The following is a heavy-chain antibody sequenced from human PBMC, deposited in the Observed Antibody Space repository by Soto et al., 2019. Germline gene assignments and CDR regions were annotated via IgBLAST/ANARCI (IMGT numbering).Heavy chain of an antibody. CDR1: GGPSSSYY. J-gene: IGHJ6*02. CDR2: IYYTGST. CDR3: ARAVAVLRYFDWDNYYGLDV. Sequence: PSETLSLTATVSGGPSSSYYLSWIRQRTGKGREWIGYIYYTGSTNYNPSLKSRVAISVDTSKNQFSLKLSSVTAGDTAVYYCARAVAVLRYFDWDNYYGLDVWGQGTTVTVSS. V-gene: IGHV4-59*01. D-gene: IGHD3-9*01.